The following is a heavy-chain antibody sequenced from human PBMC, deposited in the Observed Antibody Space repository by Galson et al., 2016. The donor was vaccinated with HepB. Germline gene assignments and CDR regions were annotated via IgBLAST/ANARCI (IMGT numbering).Heavy chain of an antibody. Sequence: SETLSLTCAVSGGSISSSNWWTWVRQSPGKGLEWIGDVFHSGSTKYNPSLKSRVSISVDKSKNQFSLNLYSVIAADTAVYYCARDVQYRFDSWGQGTLVTVSS. CDR2: VFHSGST. J-gene: IGHJ4*02. D-gene: IGHD2/OR15-2a*01. V-gene: IGHV4-4*02. CDR3: ARDVQYRFDS. CDR1: GGSISSSNW.